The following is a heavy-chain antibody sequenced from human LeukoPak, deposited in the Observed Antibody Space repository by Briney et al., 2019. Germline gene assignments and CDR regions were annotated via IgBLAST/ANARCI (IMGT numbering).Heavy chain of an antibody. J-gene: IGHJ4*02. D-gene: IGHD1-26*01. Sequence: LETLSLTCTVSGGSISSYYWSWIRQPPGKGLEWIAYISDIGSINYNPSLKSRVTISLDTSKNQFSLKLSSVTAADTAVYYCARHEVGGSYGQRSHYFDYWGQGTLVTVSS. CDR2: ISDIGSI. CDR1: GGSISSYY. CDR3: ARHEVGGSYGQRSHYFDY. V-gene: IGHV4-59*08.